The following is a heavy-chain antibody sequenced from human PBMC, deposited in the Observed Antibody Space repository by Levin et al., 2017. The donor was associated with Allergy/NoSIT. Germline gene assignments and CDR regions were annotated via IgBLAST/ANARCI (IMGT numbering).Heavy chain of an antibody. CDR1: GFTFSSYD. CDR3: ARGGVEGSGWGWYFDL. CDR2: IGTAGDT. V-gene: IGHV3-13*04. D-gene: IGHD6-19*01. Sequence: GGSLRLSCAASGFTFSSYDMHWVRQATGKGLEWVSAIGTAGDTYYPGSVKGRFTISRENAKNFLYLQMNSLRAGDTAVYYCARGGVEGSGWGWYFDLWGRGTLVTVSS. J-gene: IGHJ2*01.